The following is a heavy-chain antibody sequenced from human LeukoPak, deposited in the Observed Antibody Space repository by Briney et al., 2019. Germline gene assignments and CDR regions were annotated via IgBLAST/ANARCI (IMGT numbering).Heavy chain of an antibody. CDR1: GGSFSDYY. V-gene: IGHV4-34*01. J-gene: IGHJ6*02. CDR3: ATGRGMDV. Sequence: PSETLSLTCGVDGGSFSDYYWSWIRQPSGKGLEWIGEVNHIASTNYSPSLESRVIISVDTSKNQFSLKMTYVNAADTAVYYCATGRGMDVWGQGTTVTVSS. CDR2: VNHIAST.